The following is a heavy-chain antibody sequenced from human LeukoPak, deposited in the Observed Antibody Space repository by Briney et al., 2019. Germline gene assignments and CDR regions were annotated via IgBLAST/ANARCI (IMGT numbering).Heavy chain of an antibody. J-gene: IGHJ4*02. CDR2: IIPIFGTA. CDR1: GDTFSSYA. Sequence: SVKVSCKASGDTFSSYAISWVRQAPGQGLEWMGGIIPIFGTANYAQKFQGRVTITADKSTSTAYMELSSLRSEDTAVYYCARSIAVAGIEEGFDYWGQGTLVTVSS. D-gene: IGHD6-19*01. V-gene: IGHV1-69*06. CDR3: ARSIAVAGIEEGFDY.